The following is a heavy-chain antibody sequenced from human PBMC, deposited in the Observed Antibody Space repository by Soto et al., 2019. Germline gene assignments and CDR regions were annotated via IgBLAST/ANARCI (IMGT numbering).Heavy chain of an antibody. CDR3: ARPYYGSESLYYGMDV. CDR2: ISYDGNDK. CDR1: RFTFSSYA. D-gene: IGHD3-10*01. V-gene: IGHV3-30-3*01. J-gene: IGHJ6*02. Sequence: QLQLVESGGGVVQPGRSLRLSCAASRFTFSSYAMHWVRQAPGKGLEWVAVISYDGNDKYYTDSVKGRFTISRDNSKNTVFLQMISLRPEDTAVYYCARPYYGSESLYYGMDVWGRGTTVTVSS.